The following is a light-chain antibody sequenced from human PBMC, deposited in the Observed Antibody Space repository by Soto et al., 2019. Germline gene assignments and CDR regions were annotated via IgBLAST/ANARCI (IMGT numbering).Light chain of an antibody. CDR3: TSYAGGNNV. CDR2: EVN. CDR1: SSDVCGYNY. Sequence: QSVLTQPPSASGSPGQSVTISCTGTSSDVCGYNYVSWYQQHPGKVPKLMVYEVNKRPSGVPDRFSGSKSGNTASLTVSGLQAEDEADYYCTSYAGGNNVFGTGTKVTVL. J-gene: IGLJ1*01. V-gene: IGLV2-8*01.